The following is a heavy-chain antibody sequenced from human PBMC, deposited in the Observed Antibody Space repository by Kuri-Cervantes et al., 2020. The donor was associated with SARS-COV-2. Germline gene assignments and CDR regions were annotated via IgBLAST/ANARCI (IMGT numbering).Heavy chain of an antibody. D-gene: IGHD3/OR15-3a*01. CDR2: IKSETDGATT. CDR1: GFIFDTYA. CDR3: TRYDFWSGYYMDV. J-gene: IGHJ6*03. V-gene: IGHV3-15*01. Sequence: GGSLRLSCAASGFIFDTYAMSWVRQAPGKGLEWVGRIKSETDGATTNYATPVKDRFTISRDDSKSIAYLQMNSLKTEDTAVYYCTRYDFWSGYYMDVWGKGTTVTVSS.